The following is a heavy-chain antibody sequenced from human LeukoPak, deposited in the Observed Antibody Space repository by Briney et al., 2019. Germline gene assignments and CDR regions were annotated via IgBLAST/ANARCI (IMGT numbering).Heavy chain of an antibody. D-gene: IGHD3-16*01. CDR1: GFTFSSYS. CDR2: ISSSSSYI. Sequence: PGGSLRLSCAASGFTFSSYSMNWVRQAPGKGLKWVSSISSSSSYIYYADSVKGRFTISRDNAKNSLYLQMNSLRAEDTAVYYCARGSRSGYFDYWGQGTLVTVSS. CDR3: ARGSRSGYFDY. V-gene: IGHV3-21*01. J-gene: IGHJ4*02.